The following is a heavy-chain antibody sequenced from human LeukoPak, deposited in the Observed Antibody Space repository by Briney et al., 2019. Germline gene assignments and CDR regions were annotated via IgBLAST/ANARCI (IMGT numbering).Heavy chain of an antibody. D-gene: IGHD6-19*01. J-gene: IGHJ3*02. CDR1: GFTFSSYA. CDR3: AREGGWIAVAGTSDAFDI. CDR2: ISGSGGST. V-gene: IGHV3-23*01. Sequence: GGSLRLSCAASGFTFSSYAMSWVRQAPGKGLEWVSAISGSGGSTYYADSVKGRFAISRDNSKNTVYLQMNSLRAEDTAVYYCAREGGWIAVAGTSDAFDIWGQGTMVTVSS.